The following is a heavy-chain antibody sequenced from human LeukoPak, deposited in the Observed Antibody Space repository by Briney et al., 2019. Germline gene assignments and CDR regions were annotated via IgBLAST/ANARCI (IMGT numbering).Heavy chain of an antibody. CDR2: IIPIFGTA. J-gene: IGHJ6*02. CDR3: AVSGSYRYYYYGMDV. Sequence: GASVKVSCEASGGTFSSYAISWVRQAPGQGLEWMGGIIPIFGTANYAQKFQGRVTITADESTSTAYMELSSLRSEDAAVYYCAVSGSYRYYYYGMDVWGQGTTVTVSS. D-gene: IGHD1-26*01. CDR1: GGTFSSYA. V-gene: IGHV1-69*01.